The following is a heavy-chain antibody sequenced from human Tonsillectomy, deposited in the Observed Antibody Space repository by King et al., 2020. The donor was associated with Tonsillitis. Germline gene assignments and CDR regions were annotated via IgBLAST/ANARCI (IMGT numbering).Heavy chain of an antibody. J-gene: IGHJ6*02. CDR3: ARDIVVAPTASDYYYYYGMDV. CDR1: GYTFTDYY. CDR2: NHPNSGGT. V-gene: IGHV1-2*02. D-gene: IGHD2-2*01. Sequence: QLVQSGAEVKKPGASVKVSCKSSGYTFTDYYIHWVRKAPGQGLECMGLNHPNSGGTNYALRFQGRVTMTRDTSISTAYMELSRLRSDDTAMYYCARDIVVAPTASDYYYYYGMDVWGQGTTITVSS.